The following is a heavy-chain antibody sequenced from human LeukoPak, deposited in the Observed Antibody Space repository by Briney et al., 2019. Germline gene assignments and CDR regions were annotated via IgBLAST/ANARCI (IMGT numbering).Heavy chain of an antibody. J-gene: IGHJ6*02. Sequence: GASVKVSCKASGYTFTGYYMHWVRQAPGQGLEWMGWINPNSGGTNYAQKFQGRVTMTRDTSISTAYMELSRLRSDDTAVYYCARARAAGTSYYYYGMDVWGQGTTVTVSS. D-gene: IGHD1-14*01. CDR3: ARARAAGTSYYYYGMDV. CDR2: INPNSGGT. CDR1: GYTFTGYY. V-gene: IGHV1-2*02.